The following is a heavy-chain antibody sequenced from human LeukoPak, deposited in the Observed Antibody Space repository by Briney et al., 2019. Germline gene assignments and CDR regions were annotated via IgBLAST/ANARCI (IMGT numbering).Heavy chain of an antibody. J-gene: IGHJ4*02. CDR3: ARADYDSSGYYSDY. CDR1: GGTFSSYA. V-gene: IGHV1-69*04. Sequence: ASVKVSFKASGGTFSSYAISWVRQAPGQGLEWMGRIIPILGIANYAQKFQGRVTITADKSTSTAYMELSSLRSEDTAVYYCARADYDSSGYYSDYWGQGTLVTVSS. D-gene: IGHD3-22*01. CDR2: IIPILGIA.